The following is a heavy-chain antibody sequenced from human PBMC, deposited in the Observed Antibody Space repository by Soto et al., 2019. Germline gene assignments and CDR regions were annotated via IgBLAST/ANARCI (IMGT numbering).Heavy chain of an antibody. CDR3: ARGRDYFDY. CDR1: GDSITSTNW. J-gene: IGHJ4*02. Sequence: QVQLQESGPGLVKPSGTLSLTCAFSGDSITSTNWWSWIRQPPGKGLEWIAQIYHSGSTNYNPPLESRVTMSLDKSKNHLSLNLNSVTAADTAVYYCARGRDYFDYWGPGTLVTVSS. CDR2: IYHSGST. V-gene: IGHV4-4*02.